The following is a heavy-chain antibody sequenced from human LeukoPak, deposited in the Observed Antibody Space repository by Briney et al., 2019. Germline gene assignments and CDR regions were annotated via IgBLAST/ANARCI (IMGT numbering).Heavy chain of an antibody. CDR2: IRYDGSNK. D-gene: IGHD6-6*01. CDR3: AKDGPGTSSWDFDY. CDR1: QFTFSSYG. J-gene: IGHJ4*02. Sequence: GGSLRLSCGASQFTFSSYGMHWVRQAPGKGLEWVAFIRYDGSNKYYADSVKGRFTISRDNSKNTLSLQMNRLRAEDTAVYYCAKDGPGTSSWDFDYWGQGTLVTVSS. V-gene: IGHV3-30*02.